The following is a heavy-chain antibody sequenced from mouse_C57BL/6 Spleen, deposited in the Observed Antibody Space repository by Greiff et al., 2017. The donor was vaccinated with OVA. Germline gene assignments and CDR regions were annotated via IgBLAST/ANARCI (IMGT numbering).Heavy chain of an antibody. J-gene: IGHJ1*03. CDR3: AGGSSYDWYFEV. D-gene: IGHD1-1*01. CDR2: INPGSGGT. CDR1: GYAFTNYL. Sequence: QVQLQQSGAELVRPGTSVKVSCKASGYAFTNYLIEWVKQRPGQGLEWIGVINPGSGGTNYNEKFKGKATLTADKSSSTAYMQLSSLTSEDSAVYFCAGGSSYDWYFEVWGTGTTVTVSS. V-gene: IGHV1-54*01.